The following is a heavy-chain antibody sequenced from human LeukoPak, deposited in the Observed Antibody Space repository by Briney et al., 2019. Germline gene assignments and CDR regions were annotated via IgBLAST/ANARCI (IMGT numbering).Heavy chain of an antibody. CDR3: ARDRAAADDTPPSIFDY. D-gene: IGHD6-13*01. Sequence: GASVKVSCKASGGIFSSYAISWVRQTPGQGLEWMGIINPSGGSTSYAQKFQGRVTMTRDTSTSTVYMELSSLRSEDTAVYYCARDRAAADDTPPSIFDYWGQGTLVTVSS. CDR2: INPSGGST. J-gene: IGHJ4*02. CDR1: GGIFSSYA. V-gene: IGHV1-46*01.